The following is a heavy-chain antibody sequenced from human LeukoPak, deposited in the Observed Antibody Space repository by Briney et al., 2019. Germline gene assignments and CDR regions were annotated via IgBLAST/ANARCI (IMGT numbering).Heavy chain of an antibody. V-gene: IGHV4-59*01. CDR1: GDSISSYY. D-gene: IGHD6-19*01. CDR3: ASWRGSAIDY. Sequence: SETLSLTCAVSGDSISSYYWSWIRQPPGKGLEWIGYIYYSGSTNYNPSLKSRVTISVDTSKNQFSLKLSSVTAADTAVYYCASWRGSAIDYWGQGTLVTVSS. CDR2: IYYSGST. J-gene: IGHJ4*02.